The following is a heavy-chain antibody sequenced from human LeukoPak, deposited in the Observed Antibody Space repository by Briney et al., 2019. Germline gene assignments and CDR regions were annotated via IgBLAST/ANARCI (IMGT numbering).Heavy chain of an antibody. J-gene: IGHJ4*02. CDR1: GGSISSSSYS. CDR2: IYYSGST. Sequence: NPSETLSLTCTVSGGSISSSSYSWGWIRQPPGKGLEWIGSIYYSGSTNYNPSLKSRVTISVDTSKNQFSLNVSSVTAADTAVYYCARGRRQLWVEKWGQGTLVTVSS. V-gene: IGHV4-39*07. D-gene: IGHD5-18*01. CDR3: ARGRRQLWVEK.